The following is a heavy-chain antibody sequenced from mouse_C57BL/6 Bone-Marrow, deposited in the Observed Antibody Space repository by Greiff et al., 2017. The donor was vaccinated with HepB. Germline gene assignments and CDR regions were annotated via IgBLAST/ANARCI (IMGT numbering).Heavy chain of an antibody. CDR3: ARDGTGWGFDY. CDR2: IYYSGTI. CDR1: GISITTGNYR. D-gene: IGHD4-1*01. Sequence: EVKLMESGPGLVKPSQTVFLTCTVTGISITTGNYRWSWIRKFPGNKLEWIGYIYYSGTITYNPSLTSRTTITRDTPKNQFFLEMNSLTAEDTATYYCARDGTGWGFDYWGQGTTLTVSS. V-gene: IGHV3-5*01. J-gene: IGHJ2*01.